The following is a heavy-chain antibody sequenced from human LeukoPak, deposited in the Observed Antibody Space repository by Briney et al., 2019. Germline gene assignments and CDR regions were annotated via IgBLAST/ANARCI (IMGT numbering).Heavy chain of an antibody. V-gene: IGHV4-34*01. D-gene: IGHD3-9*01. CDR3: ARERRILRYFDWLLDTYYFDY. CDR1: GGSFSGYY. CDR2: INHSGST. Sequence: SETLSLTCAVYGGSFSGYYWSWIRQPPGKGLEWIGEINHSGSTNYNPSLKSRVTISVDTSKNQFSLKLSSVTAADTAVYYCARERRILRYFDWLLDTYYFDYWGQGTLVTVSS. J-gene: IGHJ4*02.